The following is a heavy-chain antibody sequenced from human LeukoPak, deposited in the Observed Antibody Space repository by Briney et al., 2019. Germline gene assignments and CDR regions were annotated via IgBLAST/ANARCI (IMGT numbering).Heavy chain of an antibody. CDR3: ARKPDGYFPFDY. CDR1: GDSIRSSYW. J-gene: IGHJ4*02. V-gene: IGHV4-28*01. CDR2: IYHSGKT. D-gene: IGHD3-22*01. Sequence: PSDTLSLTCGVFGDSIRSSYWWGWIRQPPGKALEWIGYIYHSGKTHIHPSLKSRVTMSVDTPKNQFSLNLNSVTAVDTAVYYCARKPDGYFPFDYWGQGALVTVSS.